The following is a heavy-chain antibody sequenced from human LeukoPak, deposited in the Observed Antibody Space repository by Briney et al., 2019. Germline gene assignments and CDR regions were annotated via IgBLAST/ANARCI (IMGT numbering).Heavy chain of an antibody. CDR1: GYSFTSYW. Sequence: GESLKIPCKGSGYSFTSYWIGWVRQMPGKGLEWMGIIYPGDSDTRYSPSFQGQVTISADKSTSTAYLQWSSLKASDTAMYYCARGRLRFFEWLSYWGQGTLVTVSS. J-gene: IGHJ4*02. CDR2: IYPGDSDT. D-gene: IGHD3-3*01. V-gene: IGHV5-51*01. CDR3: ARGRLRFFEWLSY.